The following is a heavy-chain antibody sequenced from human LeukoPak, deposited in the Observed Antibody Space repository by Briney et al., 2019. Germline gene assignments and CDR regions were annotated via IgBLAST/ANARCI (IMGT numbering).Heavy chain of an antibody. J-gene: IGHJ4*02. CDR3: ARGNYNSSGYYYDFDY. CDR1: GGSISSYY. D-gene: IGHD3-22*01. CDR2: INHSGST. V-gene: IGHV4-34*01. Sequence: SETLSLTCTVSGGSISSYYWSWIRQPPGKGLEWIGEINHSGSTNYNPSLKSRVTISVDTSKNQFSLKLSSVIAADTAVYYCARGNYNSSGYYYDFDYWGQGTLVTVSS.